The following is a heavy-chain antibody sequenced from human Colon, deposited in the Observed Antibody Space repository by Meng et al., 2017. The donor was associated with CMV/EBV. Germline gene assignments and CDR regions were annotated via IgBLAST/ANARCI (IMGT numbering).Heavy chain of an antibody. J-gene: IGHJ6*02. CDR3: ARAEYSSSSGGSEYYYYYGMDV. V-gene: IGHV1-2*02. CDR1: GYTFTGYY. D-gene: IGHD6-6*01. Sequence: ASVKVSCKASGYTFTGYYMHWVRQAPGQGLEWMGWINPNSGGTNYAQKFQGRVTMTRDTSISTAYMELSRLRSDDTAVDYCARAEYSSSSGGSEYYYYYGMDVWGQGTTVTVSS. CDR2: INPNSGGT.